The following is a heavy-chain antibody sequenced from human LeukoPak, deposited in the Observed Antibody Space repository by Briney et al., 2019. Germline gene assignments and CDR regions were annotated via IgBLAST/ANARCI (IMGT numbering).Heavy chain of an antibody. D-gene: IGHD3-22*01. V-gene: IGHV4-39*07. CDR3: ARAPGYYDSSGYSAYFDY. CDR1: GGSISSSSYY. CDR2: IYYSGST. Sequence: SSETLSLTCTVSGGSISSSSYYWGWIRQPPGKGLEWIGSIYYSGSTYYNPSLKSRVTISVDTSKNQFSLKLSSVTAADTAVYYCARAPGYYDSSGYSAYFDYWGQGTLVTVSS. J-gene: IGHJ4*02.